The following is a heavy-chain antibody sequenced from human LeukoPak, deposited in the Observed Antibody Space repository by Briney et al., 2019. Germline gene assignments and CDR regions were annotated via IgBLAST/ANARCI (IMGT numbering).Heavy chain of an antibody. V-gene: IGHV4-30-4*01. CDR2: IYYSGST. J-gene: IGHJ4*02. Sequence: SETLSLTCTVSGGSISSGDYYWSWIRQPPGKGLEWIGYIYYSGSTYYNPSLKSRVTISVDTSKDQFSLKLSSVTAADTAVYYCARGGGYYGSGSYYPTFDYWGQGTLVTVSS. CDR3: ARGGGYYGSGSYYPTFDY. D-gene: IGHD3-10*01. CDR1: GGSISSGDYY.